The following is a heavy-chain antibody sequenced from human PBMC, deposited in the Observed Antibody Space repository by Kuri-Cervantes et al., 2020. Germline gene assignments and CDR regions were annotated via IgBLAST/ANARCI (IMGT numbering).Heavy chain of an antibody. CDR1: GYTFTGYY. D-gene: IGHD3-16*02. CDR2: INLNSGGT. Sequence: ASVKVSCRASGYTFTGYYMHWVRQAPGQGLEWMGWINLNSGGTNYAQKFQGRVTITRDTSISTAYMELSRLRSDDTAVYYCARAGSVRITFGGVVAYRCDCWGQGTLVTVSS. J-gene: IGHJ4*02. V-gene: IGHV1-2*02. CDR3: ARAGSVRITFGGVVAYRCDC.